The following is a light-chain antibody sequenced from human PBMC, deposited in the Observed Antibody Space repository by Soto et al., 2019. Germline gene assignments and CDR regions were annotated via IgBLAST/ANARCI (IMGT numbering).Light chain of an antibody. CDR3: QQLYNYPRT. Sequence: DIQLTQKPRILSASVRDRDTSTCRASQGISSYLAWYQQKPGKAPKLLISAASTLQSGVPSRFSGSESGTEFTLTISSLQPEDFATYYCQQLYNYPRTFGQGTKVDIK. CDR1: QGISSY. J-gene: IGKJ1*01. V-gene: IGKV1-9*01. CDR2: AAS.